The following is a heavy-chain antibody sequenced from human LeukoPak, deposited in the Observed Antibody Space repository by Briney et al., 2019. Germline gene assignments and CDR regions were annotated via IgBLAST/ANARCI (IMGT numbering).Heavy chain of an antibody. D-gene: IGHD3-10*01. J-gene: IGHJ4*02. CDR3: ARNDGSGSNPHFAY. Sequence: GWSLTLASAASLFTFSYFYMTWSLHLQGKGLNRRPCIRSSGSYTHYADSVKRRFTISRDNDKKSLYMKMNRLRAEDTAVYYCARNDGSGSNPHFAYWGQGTLGTVSS. CDR2: IRSSGSYT. CDR1: LFTFSYFY. V-gene: IGHV3-11*06.